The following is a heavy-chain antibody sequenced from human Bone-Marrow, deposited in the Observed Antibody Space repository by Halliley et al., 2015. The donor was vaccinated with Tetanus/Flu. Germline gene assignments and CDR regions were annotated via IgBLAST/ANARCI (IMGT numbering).Heavy chain of an antibody. J-gene: IGHJ4*02. CDR3: ARVGGKYAVTHY. CDR1: GDSINNYY. D-gene: IGHD4-17*01. Sequence: TLSLTCTVAGDSINNYYWSWLRQPPGKGLEWIGYIYYSGYTNYNPSLESRVSMSVDTSKKQFSLNLTSVTAADTAVYYCARVGGKYAVTHYWGQGTLVTASS. V-gene: IGHV4-59*01. CDR2: IYYSGYT.